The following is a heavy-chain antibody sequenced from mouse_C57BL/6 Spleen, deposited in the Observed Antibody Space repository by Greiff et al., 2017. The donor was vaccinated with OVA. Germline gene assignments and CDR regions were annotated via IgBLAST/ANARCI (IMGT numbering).Heavy chain of an antibody. Sequence: QVTLKVSGPGILQSSQTLSLTCSFSGFSLSTSGMGVSWIRQPSGKGLEWLAHIYWDDDKRYNPSLKSRLTISQDTSRNQVFPKLTSVDTADTAPSYCVRRVYHGYSDVWGTGTTVTVSS. J-gene: IGHJ1*03. V-gene: IGHV8-12*01. CDR1: GFSLSTSGMG. CDR3: VRRVYHGYSDV. CDR2: IYWDDDK.